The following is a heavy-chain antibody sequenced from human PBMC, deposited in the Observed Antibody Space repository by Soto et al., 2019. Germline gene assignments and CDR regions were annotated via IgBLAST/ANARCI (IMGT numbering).Heavy chain of an antibody. D-gene: IGHD3-10*02. Sequence: EVQLVESGGGLVQPGGSLRLSCAASGLIFSDYHMDWVRQAPGKGVEWVGRIRRKANSYPTEYAASAKGRFTISRDDSKNSLYLQMNGLKSEDTAVYYCAMLGGWSGGSSGMDVWGQGTTVTVSS. CDR2: IRRKANSYPT. CDR1: GLIFSDYH. CDR3: AMLGGWSGGSSGMDV. J-gene: IGHJ6*02. V-gene: IGHV3-72*01.